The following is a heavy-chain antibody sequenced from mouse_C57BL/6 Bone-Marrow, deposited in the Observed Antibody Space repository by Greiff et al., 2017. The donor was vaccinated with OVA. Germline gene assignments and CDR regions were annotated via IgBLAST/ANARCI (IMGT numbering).Heavy chain of an antibody. CDR1: EYEFPSHD. CDR3: ARQGSMDY. V-gene: IGHV5-2*01. J-gene: IGHJ4*01. CDR2: INSDGGST. Sequence: EVHLVESGGGLVQPGESLKLSCESNEYEFPSHDMSWVRQTPEKRLELVAAINSDGGSTYYPDTMERRFIITGDKTKHTLYLQISSLRSEDTALYYCARQGSMDYWGQGTSVTVSS.